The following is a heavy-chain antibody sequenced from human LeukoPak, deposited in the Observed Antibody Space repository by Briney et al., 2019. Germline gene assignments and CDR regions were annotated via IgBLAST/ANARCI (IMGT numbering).Heavy chain of an antibody. CDR2: INSDGSST. V-gene: IGHV3-74*01. CDR3: ARGGSSWYKYYYMDV. CDR1: GFTFSSYW. D-gene: IGHD6-13*01. J-gene: IGHJ6*03. Sequence: GGSLRLSCAASGFTFSSYWIHWVRQAPGKGLVWVSRINSDGSSTSYADSVKGRFTISRDNAKNTLYLQMNSLRAEDTAVYYCARGGSSWYKYYYMDVWGKGTTVTVSS.